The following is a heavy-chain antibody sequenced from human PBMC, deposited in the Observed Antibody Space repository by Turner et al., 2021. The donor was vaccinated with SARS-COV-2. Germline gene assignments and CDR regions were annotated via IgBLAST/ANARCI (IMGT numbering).Heavy chain of an antibody. CDR2: IHTSGNT. CDR1: GGSISSYY. D-gene: IGHD1-26*01. CDR3: ARHQGPPSGYDHGMNV. V-gene: IGHV4-4*07. Sequence: QVQLQESGPGRGKPSETLSLTCAVPGGSISSYYWSWIRQPAGRGLEWIGSIHTSGNTNSNPPLKSRVTMSLDTSKNQPSLNLIYMPAADTAAYYCARHQGPPSGYDHGMNVWGQGTAVIVSS. J-gene: IGHJ6*02.